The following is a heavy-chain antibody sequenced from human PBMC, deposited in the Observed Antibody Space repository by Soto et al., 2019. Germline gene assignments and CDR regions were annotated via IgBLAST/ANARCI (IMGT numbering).Heavy chain of an antibody. CDR3: VRVPTGGYAFSLDDY. CDR2: INGDGTRT. CDR1: GFTFSTYW. J-gene: IGHJ4*02. D-gene: IGHD5-12*01. V-gene: IGHV3-74*01. Sequence: EVQLVESGGGLVQPGGSLRLSCVASGFTFSTYWMHWVRQAPGKGLVWVSRINGDGTRTTYADSVEGRFTISRDNAKTTLYLQRNSLRAEDTAVYFCVRVPTGGYAFSLDDYWGQGTLVTVSS.